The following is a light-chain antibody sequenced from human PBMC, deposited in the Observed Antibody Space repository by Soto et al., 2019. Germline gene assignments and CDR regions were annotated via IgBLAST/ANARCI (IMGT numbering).Light chain of an antibody. CDR2: DVS. J-gene: IGLJ1*01. Sequence: QSALTQPRSVSGSPGQSVTISCTGTSSDVGGYNYVSWYQQHPGKAPKLMIYDVSKRPSGVPDRFSGSKSGNTASLTISGLQAEDEAEYYCSSYTSSSPYVFGTGTTLTVL. V-gene: IGLV2-11*01. CDR1: SSDVGGYNY. CDR3: SSYTSSSPYV.